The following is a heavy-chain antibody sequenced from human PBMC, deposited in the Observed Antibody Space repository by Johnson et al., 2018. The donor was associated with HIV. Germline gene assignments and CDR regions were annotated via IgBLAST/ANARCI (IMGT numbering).Heavy chain of an antibody. CDR2: MYTGGTT. CDR1: GFTVSNNY. CDR3: ARDFVAFGECTAFDI. D-gene: IGHD3-10*01. Sequence: VQLVESGGGLVQPGGSLRLSCGASGFTVSNNYMNWVRQAPGKGLEWVSVMYTGGTTYYADSVKGRFTISRDNAKNSLYLQMNSLRAEDTALYYCARDFVAFGECTAFDIWGQGTMVTVSS. J-gene: IGHJ3*02. V-gene: IGHV3-66*01.